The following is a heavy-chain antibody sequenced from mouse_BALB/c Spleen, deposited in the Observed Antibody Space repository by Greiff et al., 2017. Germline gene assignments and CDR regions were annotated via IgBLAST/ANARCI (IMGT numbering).Heavy chain of an antibody. V-gene: IGHV5-17*02. CDR2: ISSGSSTI. J-gene: IGHJ4*01. Sequence: EVKVEESGGGLVQPGGSRKLSCAASGFTFSSFGMHWVRQAPEKGLEWVAYISSGSSTIYYADTVKGRFTISRDNPKNTLFLQMTSLRSEDTAMYYCASTAVMDYWGQGTSVTVSS. CDR3: ASTAVMDY. CDR1: GFTFSSFG. D-gene: IGHD1-2*01.